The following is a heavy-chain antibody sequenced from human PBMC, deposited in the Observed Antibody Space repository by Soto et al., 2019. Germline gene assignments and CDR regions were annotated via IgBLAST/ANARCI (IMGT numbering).Heavy chain of an antibody. D-gene: IGHD2-15*01. CDR3: ARDPGAASFDF. J-gene: IGHJ4*02. CDR2: INTSNDNK. V-gene: IGHV1-18*01. CDR1: GYTFTNYG. Sequence: QVHLVQSGAEVKKPGASVKVSCKASGYTFTNYGISWVRQPPGEGLEWVGWINTSNDNKLYAQKLQGRLTLTTDTSTSTAYMDLTTLRSDDTAVYFCARDPGAASFDFWAQGTLVTVSS.